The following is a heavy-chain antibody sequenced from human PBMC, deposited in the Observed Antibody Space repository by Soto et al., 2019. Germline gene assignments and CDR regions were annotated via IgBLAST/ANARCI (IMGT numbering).Heavy chain of an antibody. CDR1: GGSFSGYY. D-gene: IGHD3-16*02. CDR2: INHSGST. CDR3: ARGNLSDYVWGSYRYHFVY. Sequence: SETLSLTCAVYGGSFSGYYWSWIGQPPGKGLEWIGEINHSGSTNYNPSLKSRVTISVDTSKNQFSLKLSSVTAEDTAVYYCARGNLSDYVWGSYRYHFVYWGQGAVVTV. V-gene: IGHV4-34*01. J-gene: IGHJ4*02.